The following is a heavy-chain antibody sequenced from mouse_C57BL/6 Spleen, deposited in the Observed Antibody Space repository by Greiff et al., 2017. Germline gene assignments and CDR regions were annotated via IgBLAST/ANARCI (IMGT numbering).Heavy chain of an antibody. D-gene: IGHD2-3*01. J-gene: IGHJ4*01. V-gene: IGHV1-50*01. CDR2: IDPSDSYT. CDR1: GYTFTSYW. Sequence: QVQLQQPGAELVKPGASVKLSCKASGYTFTSYWMQWVKQRPGQGLEWIGEIDPSDSYTNYNQKFKGKATLTVDTSSSTAYMQLSSLTSEDSAVYYCARAGDGYYGAMDYWGQGTSVTVSS. CDR3: ARAGDGYYGAMDY.